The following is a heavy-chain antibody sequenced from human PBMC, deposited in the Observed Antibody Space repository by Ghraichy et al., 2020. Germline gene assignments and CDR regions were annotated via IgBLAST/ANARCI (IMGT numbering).Heavy chain of an antibody. CDR2: IIPIFGTA. Sequence: SVKVSCKASGGTFSSYAINWVRQAPGQGLEWMGGIIPIFGTANYAQKFQGRVTITADESTSTAYMELSSLRSEDTAMYYCARETTNGMDVWGQGTTVTVSS. J-gene: IGHJ6*02. CDR1: GGTFSSYA. V-gene: IGHV1-69*13. CDR3: ARETTNGMDV. D-gene: IGHD4-11*01.